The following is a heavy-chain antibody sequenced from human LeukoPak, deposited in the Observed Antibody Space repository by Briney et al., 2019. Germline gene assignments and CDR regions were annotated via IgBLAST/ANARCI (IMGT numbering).Heavy chain of an antibody. CDR2: IYPGDSDT. CDR1: GYSFTDYW. Sequence: SGESLKISCKGSGYSFTDYWIGWVRQMPGKGLEWMGIIYPGDSDTRYSPSFQGQVTISADKSISTAYLQWSSLKASDTAIYYCARLAASVYNSSDLLYWYFSLWGRGTRVTVSS. CDR3: ARLAASVYNSSDLLYWYFSL. D-gene: IGHD6-25*01. V-gene: IGHV5-51*01. J-gene: IGHJ2*01.